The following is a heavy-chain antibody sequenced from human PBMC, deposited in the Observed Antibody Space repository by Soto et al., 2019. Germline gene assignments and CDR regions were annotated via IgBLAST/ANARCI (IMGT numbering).Heavy chain of an antibody. Sequence: ASVKVSCKASGYTFTGYYMHWVRQAPGQGLEWMGWINPNSGNTGYAQKFQGRVTMTRNTSISTAYMELSSLRSEDTAVYYCAREHQYYYYYGMDVWGQGTTVTVSS. CDR2: INPNSGNT. J-gene: IGHJ6*02. CDR1: GYTFTGYY. V-gene: IGHV1-8*02. CDR3: AREHQYYYYYGMDV.